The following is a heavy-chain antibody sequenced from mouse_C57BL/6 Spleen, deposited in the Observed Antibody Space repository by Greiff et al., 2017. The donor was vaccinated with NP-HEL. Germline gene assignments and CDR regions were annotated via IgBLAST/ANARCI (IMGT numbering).Heavy chain of an antibody. CDR2: IYPGNSDT. Sequence: VQLQQSGTVLARPGASVKMSCKTSGYTFTSYWMHWVKQRPGQGLEWIGAIYPGNSDTSYNQKFKGKAKLTAATSASTAYTELGSLANEDSAVYYCTRERDYWFAYWGQGTLVTVSA. J-gene: IGHJ3*01. V-gene: IGHV1-5*01. CDR1: GYTFTSYW. CDR3: TRERDYWFAY. D-gene: IGHD2-4*01.